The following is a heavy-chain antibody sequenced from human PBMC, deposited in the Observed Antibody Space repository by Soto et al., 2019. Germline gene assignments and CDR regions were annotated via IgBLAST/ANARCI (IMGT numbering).Heavy chain of an antibody. CDR3: ARDEVAGNGIIDY. D-gene: IGHD6-19*01. Sequence: QVQLVESGGGVVKPGRSLRLSCAASGFTFSSYAMNWVRQAPGKGLEWVAVISYDGSKKYYADSVKGRFTISRDNSKNPMYLEMNSLRAEDTAVYYCARDEVAGNGIIDYWGQGTLVTVSS. J-gene: IGHJ4*02. CDR2: ISYDGSKK. V-gene: IGHV3-30-3*01. CDR1: GFTFSSYA.